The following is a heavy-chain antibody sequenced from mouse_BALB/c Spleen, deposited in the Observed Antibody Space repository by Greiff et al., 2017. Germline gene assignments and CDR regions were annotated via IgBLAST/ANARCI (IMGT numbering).Heavy chain of an antibody. J-gene: IGHJ2*01. CDR1: GFTFSSFG. CDR3: ARGMRDYFDY. CDR2: ISSGSSTI. Sequence: EVKVVESGGGLVQPGGSRKLSCAASGFTFSSFGMHWVRQAPEMGVEWVAYISSGSSTIYYADTVKGRVTISRDNPKNTLFLQMTSLRSEDTAMYYCARGMRDYFDYWGQGTTLTVAS. V-gene: IGHV5-17*02.